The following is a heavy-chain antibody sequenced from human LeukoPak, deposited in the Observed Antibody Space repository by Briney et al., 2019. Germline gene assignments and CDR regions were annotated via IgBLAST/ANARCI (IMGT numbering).Heavy chain of an antibody. CDR2: IYTSGST. Sequence: SETLSLTCAVYGGSFSGYYWSWIRQPAGKGLEWIGRIYTSGSTNYNPSLKSRVTISVDTSKNQFSLKLSSVTAADTAVYYCARDWRPGIAAAGTQYNWFDPWGQGTLVTVSS. D-gene: IGHD6-13*01. CDR3: ARDWRPGIAAAGTQYNWFDP. CDR1: GGSFSGYY. J-gene: IGHJ5*02. V-gene: IGHV4-4*07.